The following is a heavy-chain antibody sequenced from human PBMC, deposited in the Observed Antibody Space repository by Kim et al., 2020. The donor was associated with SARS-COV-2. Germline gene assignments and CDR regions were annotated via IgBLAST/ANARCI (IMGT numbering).Heavy chain of an antibody. CDR1: GGSIITNNFY. J-gene: IGHJ5*02. CDR2: VYYSGTT. D-gene: IGHD6-19*01. CDR3: ARIAARGIGLVGTSDP. V-gene: IGHV4-39*02. Sequence: SETLSLTCTVSGGSIITNNFYWGWIRQSPGKGLEWIGSVYYSGTTYYNPSLKTRVTMSVDTSKNNFFLKLTSVTAADTAVYYCARIAARGIGLVGTSDPWGQGTLVTVSS.